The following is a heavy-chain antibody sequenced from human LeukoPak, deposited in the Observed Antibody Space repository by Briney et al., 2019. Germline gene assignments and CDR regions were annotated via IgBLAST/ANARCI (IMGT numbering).Heavy chain of an antibody. CDR3: AKDPSSDAFDI. V-gene: IGHV3-23*01. Sequence: GGSLRLSCAASGFTFSSHAMSWVRQAPGRGLEWVSVISGNSITTDYADSVKGRFTISRDNSKNTLYLQMNSLRAGDTALYYCAKDPSSDAFDIWGQGTMVTVSS. J-gene: IGHJ3*02. CDR1: GFTFSSHA. CDR2: ISGNSITT.